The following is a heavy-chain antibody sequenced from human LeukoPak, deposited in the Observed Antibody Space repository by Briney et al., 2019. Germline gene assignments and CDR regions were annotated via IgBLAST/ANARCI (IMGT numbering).Heavy chain of an antibody. CDR2: IYYSGST. J-gene: IGHJ5*02. CDR1: GGSISIYY. D-gene: IGHD2-2*01. Sequence: SETLSLTCTVSGGSISIYYWSWIRQPPGKGLEWIGYIYYSGSTNYNPSLKSRVTISVDTSKNQFSLKLSSVTAADTAVYYCARQVVVVPAATEYYWFDPWGQGTLVTVSS. V-gene: IGHV4-59*08. CDR3: ARQVVVVPAATEYYWFDP.